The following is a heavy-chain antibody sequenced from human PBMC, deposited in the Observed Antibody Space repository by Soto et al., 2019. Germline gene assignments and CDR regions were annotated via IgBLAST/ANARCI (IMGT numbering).Heavy chain of an antibody. J-gene: IGHJ4*02. D-gene: IGHD3-22*01. CDR2: IYYSGST. Sequence: PSETLSLTCTVSGGSISSYYWSWIRQPPGKGLEWIGYIYYSGSTNYNPSLKSRVTISVDTSKNQFSLKLSSVTAADTAVYYCARHYYDSSGYAYWGQGTLVTVSS. CDR1: GGSISSYY. V-gene: IGHV4-59*08. CDR3: ARHYYDSSGYAY.